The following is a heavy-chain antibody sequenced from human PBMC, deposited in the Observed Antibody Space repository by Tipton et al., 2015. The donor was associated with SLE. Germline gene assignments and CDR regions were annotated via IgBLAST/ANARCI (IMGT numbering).Heavy chain of an antibody. D-gene: IGHD3-9*01. CDR1: GGSISSHY. Sequence: TLSLTCTVSGGSISSHYWSWIRQPPGKGLEWIGYIYYSGSTNYNPSLKSRVTISVDTSKNQFSLELSSVTAADTAVYYCVGTNYDVLTGYHRVDTFDIWGQGTMVTVSS. CDR2: IYYSGST. V-gene: IGHV4-59*11. CDR3: VGTNYDVLTGYHRVDTFDI. J-gene: IGHJ3*02.